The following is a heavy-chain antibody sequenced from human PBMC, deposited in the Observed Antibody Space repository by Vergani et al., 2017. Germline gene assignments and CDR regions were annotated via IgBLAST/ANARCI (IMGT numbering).Heavy chain of an antibody. Sequence: QVQLQESGPGLVKPSETLSLTCTVSGDSVISTDYHWGWIRQPPGKGLEWIGSMDYSGSTSYNPSLESRISISFETPENRFSLRLTSVTAADTAVYYCASKRGACRAAYCHSYDFWGPGTLVGVSS. CDR2: MDYSGST. V-gene: IGHV4-39*01. D-gene: IGHD2-15*01. CDR1: GDSVISTDYH. J-gene: IGHJ4*02. CDR3: ASKRGACRAAYCHSYDF.